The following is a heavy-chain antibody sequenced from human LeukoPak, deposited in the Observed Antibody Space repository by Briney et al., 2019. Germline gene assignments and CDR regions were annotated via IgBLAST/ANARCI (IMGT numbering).Heavy chain of an antibody. CDR1: GGSISSSSYY. V-gene: IGHV4-39*02. Sequence: SETLSLTCTVSGGSISSSSYYWGWIRQPPGKGLEWIGSIYYSGSTYYNPSLKSRVTISVDTSKNQFSLKLSSVTAADTAVYYCAREATGPGSNWFDPRGQGTLVTVSS. CDR3: AREATGPGSNWFDP. J-gene: IGHJ5*02. D-gene: IGHD1-26*01. CDR2: IYYSGST.